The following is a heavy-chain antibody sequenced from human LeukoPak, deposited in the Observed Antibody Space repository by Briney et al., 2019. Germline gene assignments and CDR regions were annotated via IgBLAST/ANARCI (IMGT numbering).Heavy chain of an antibody. D-gene: IGHD3-3*01. J-gene: IGHJ6*03. CDR2: ISGSGSTK. CDR1: GFTFSSYE. Sequence: PGGSLRLSCAASGFTFSSYEMNWVRQAPGKGLEWVSYISGSGSTKYYADSVKGRFTISRDNAKNSLYLQMNSLRVEDTAVYYCARTGRGYDFWSGSYYYMDVWGKGTTVTVSS. V-gene: IGHV3-48*03. CDR3: ARTGRGYDFWSGSYYYMDV.